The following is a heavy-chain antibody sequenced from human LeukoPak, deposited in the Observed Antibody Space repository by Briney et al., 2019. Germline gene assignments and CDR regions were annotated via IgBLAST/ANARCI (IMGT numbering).Heavy chain of an antibody. CDR1: GYTFTGYF. J-gene: IGHJ5*01. V-gene: IGHV1-2*02. Sequence: ASVKVSCKASGYTFTGYFMHWVRQAPGQGLQWMGWINPNIGDTHYAQKFRGRVTMTRDTSISTVYMELSRLTSDDTGVYYCARMDLYGGYSIGFGSWGQGPLVIVSS. D-gene: IGHD4-23*01. CDR3: ARMDLYGGYSIGFGS. CDR2: INPNIGDT.